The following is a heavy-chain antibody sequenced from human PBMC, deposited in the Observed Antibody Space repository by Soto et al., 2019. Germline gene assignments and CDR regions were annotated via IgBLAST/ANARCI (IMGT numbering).Heavy chain of an antibody. CDR2: VTSSGGTT. J-gene: IGHJ1*01. Sequence: EVQLLESGGGLVQPGESLRLSCAASGFSFSTYAMSWVRQAPGKGLEWVSSVTSSGGTTYYADSVKGRFTISRDNSRNRLFLQMNSLRADDTAVYYCPTARAGTSGDLEYFEHWGQGTLVTVSS. CDR1: GFSFSTYA. V-gene: IGHV3-23*01. CDR3: PTARAGTSGDLEYFEH. D-gene: IGHD4-17*01.